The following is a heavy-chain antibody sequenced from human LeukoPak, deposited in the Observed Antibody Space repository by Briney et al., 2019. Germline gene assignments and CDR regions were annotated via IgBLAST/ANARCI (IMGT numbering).Heavy chain of an antibody. CDR2: IKTDGSEK. CDR3: AKASRGIQLWFEVYFDY. Sequence: GGSLRLSCEASGFTFSSYWMSWVRQAPGKGLEWVANIKTDGSEKYYVDSVKGRFTISRDNAKNSLYLQMNSLRAEDTAVYYCAKASRGIQLWFEVYFDYWGQGTLVTVSS. D-gene: IGHD5-18*01. V-gene: IGHV3-7*03. J-gene: IGHJ4*02. CDR1: GFTFSSYW.